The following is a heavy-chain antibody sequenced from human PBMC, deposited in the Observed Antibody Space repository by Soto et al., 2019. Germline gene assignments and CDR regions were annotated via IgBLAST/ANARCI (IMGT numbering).Heavy chain of an antibody. CDR2: IYPGDSDT. J-gene: IGHJ6*02. V-gene: IGHV5-51*01. CDR3: ARERAATYYHYGMDV. Sequence: GESLKISCKGSGYSFTSYWIGWVRQMPGKGLEWMGIIYPGDSDTRYSPSFQGQVTISADKSISTAYLQWSSLKASDTAMYYCARERAATYYHYGMDVWGQGTTVTVSS. D-gene: IGHD6-13*01. CDR1: GYSFTSYW.